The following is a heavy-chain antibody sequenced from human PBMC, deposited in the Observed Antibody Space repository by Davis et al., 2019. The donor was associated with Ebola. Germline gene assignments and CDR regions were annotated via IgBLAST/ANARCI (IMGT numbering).Heavy chain of an antibody. CDR3: ARETTVTSLDY. D-gene: IGHD4-17*01. Sequence: GESLKISCAASGFTFSDYYMSWIRQAPGKGLEWVSYISSSGSTIYYADSVKGRFTISRDNAKNSLYLQMNSLRAEDTAVYYCARETTVTSLDYWGQGTLVTVSS. CDR2: ISSSGSTI. V-gene: IGHV3-11*04. J-gene: IGHJ4*02. CDR1: GFTFSDYY.